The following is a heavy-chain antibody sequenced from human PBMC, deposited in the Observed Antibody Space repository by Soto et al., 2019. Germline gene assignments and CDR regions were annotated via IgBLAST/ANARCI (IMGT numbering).Heavy chain of an antibody. CDR1: GVTFKNHW. CDR3: AGDWYSVSSGIARGGHWYFAL. Sequence: EVQLVESGGKLVQPGGSLTLSCAASGVTFKNHWMHWVRQAPGKGLVWVSRIHYDGSNTRYADSVNGRFTISRDNAKNTFFLHFSRLKVANTAVYYCAGDWYSVSSGIARGGHWYFALGCRGTLVTVSS. CDR2: IHYDGSNT. V-gene: IGHV3-74*01. D-gene: IGHD1-26*01. J-gene: IGHJ2*01.